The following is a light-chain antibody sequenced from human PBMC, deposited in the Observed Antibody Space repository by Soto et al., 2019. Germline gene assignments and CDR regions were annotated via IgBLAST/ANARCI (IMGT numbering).Light chain of an antibody. CDR2: AAS. J-gene: IGKJ4*01. CDR1: QDISNW. V-gene: IGKV1-12*01. Sequence: DIQMTQSPSSVSAFIGDTVTITCRASQDISNWLAWYQQKPGKAPNLLISAASILQSGVPSRFSGSGSGTDFTLTISSLRPEDFATYYCQQTDSVPPTFGGGTKVEIK. CDR3: QQTDSVPPT.